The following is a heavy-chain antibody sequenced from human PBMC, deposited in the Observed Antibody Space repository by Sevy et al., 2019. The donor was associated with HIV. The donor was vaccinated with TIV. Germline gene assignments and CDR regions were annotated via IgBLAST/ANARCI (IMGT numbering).Heavy chain of an antibody. V-gene: IGHV4-39*01. Sequence: TLSLTCTVSGGSINSSTYYWGWIRQPPGKGLEWIGSIYYSGNTYYNSSLRSRITISVDTSKNQFSLKLNSVIAADTAVYYCAAYRDFWSGYFYNYYGMDVWGQGTTVTVSS. CDR3: AAYRDFWSGYFYNYYGMDV. CDR2: IYYSGNT. CDR1: GGSINSSTYY. J-gene: IGHJ6*02. D-gene: IGHD3-3*01.